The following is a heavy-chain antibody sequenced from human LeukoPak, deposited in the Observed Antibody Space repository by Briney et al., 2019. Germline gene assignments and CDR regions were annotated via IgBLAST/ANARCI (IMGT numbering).Heavy chain of an antibody. CDR2: IIPIFGTA. D-gene: IGHD3-10*01. CDR3: ARENSAARFDP. J-gene: IGHJ5*02. CDR1: GYTFTSYD. V-gene: IGHV1-69*06. Sequence: GASVKVSCKASGYTFTSYDINWVRQAPGQGLEWMGGIIPIFGTANYAQKFQGRVTITADKSTSTAYMELSSLRSEDTAVYYCARENSAARFDPWGQGTLVTVSS.